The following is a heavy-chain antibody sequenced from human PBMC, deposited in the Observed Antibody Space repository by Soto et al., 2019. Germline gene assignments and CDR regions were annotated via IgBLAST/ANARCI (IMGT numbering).Heavy chain of an antibody. CDR2: ISPRGGAT. D-gene: IGHD6-6*01. V-gene: IGHV1-46*01. J-gene: IGHJ4*02. CDR3: ATPLVYTYGTHFDY. Sequence: APGQRFEWMGLISPRGGATNYAQKFRGRVTMTRDTSTATVYLELNSLRSEDTAIYDCATPLVYTYGTHFDYWGQGSLVTVSS.